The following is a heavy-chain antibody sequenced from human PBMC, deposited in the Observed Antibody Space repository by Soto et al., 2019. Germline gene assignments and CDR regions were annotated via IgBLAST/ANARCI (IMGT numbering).Heavy chain of an antibody. V-gene: IGHV4-34*01. CDR2: INHSGST. Sequence: SETLSLTCAVYGGSFSGYYWSWIRQPPGKGLEWIGEINHSGSTNYNPSLKSRVTISVDTSKNQFSLKLSSVTAADTAVYYCARRNRLLWFGESKIDSWGQGSLVTVSS. CDR1: GGSFSGYY. D-gene: IGHD3-10*01. CDR3: ARRNRLLWFGESKIDS. J-gene: IGHJ5*01.